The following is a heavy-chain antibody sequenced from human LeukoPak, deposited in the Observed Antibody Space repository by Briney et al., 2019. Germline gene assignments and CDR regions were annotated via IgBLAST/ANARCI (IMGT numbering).Heavy chain of an antibody. CDR1: GFTFSTYA. CDR3: AKRLSSTWRTFDY. D-gene: IGHD6-13*01. J-gene: IGHJ4*02. V-gene: IGHV3-23*01. CDR2: ISGSGGST. Sequence: GGSLRLSCAASGFTFSTYAMSWVRQAPGKGLEWVSTISGSGGSTHYADSVKGRFTISRDNSKNTLYLHMNSLRAEDTAVYYCAKRLSSTWRTFDYWGQGTLVTVSS.